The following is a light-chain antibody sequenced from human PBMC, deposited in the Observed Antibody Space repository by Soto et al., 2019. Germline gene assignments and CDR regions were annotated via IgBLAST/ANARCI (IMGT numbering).Light chain of an antibody. CDR2: GAS. V-gene: IGKV3-15*01. CDR1: QSVSSN. J-gene: IGKJ1*01. CDR3: QQYNNWPPT. Sequence: EIVMTQSPATLSVSPGERATLSCRASQSVSSNLAWYQQKPGQAPRLLIYGASTRATGIPARFSGGGSGTEFTLTISSLQSEDFAVYYCQQYNNWPPTFGQGTKGDIK.